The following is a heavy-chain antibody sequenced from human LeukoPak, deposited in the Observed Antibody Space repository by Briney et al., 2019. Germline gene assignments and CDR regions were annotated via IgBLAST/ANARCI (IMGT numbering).Heavy chain of an antibody. Sequence: ASVKVSCKASGYTFTSYDINWVRQAPGQGLEWMGWINPNSGGTNYAQKFQGWVTMTRDTSISTAYMELNRLRSDDTAVYYCARGTRSVVVVPAASLDYWGQGTLVTVSS. J-gene: IGHJ4*02. V-gene: IGHV1-2*04. CDR2: INPNSGGT. D-gene: IGHD2-2*01. CDR1: GYTFTSYD. CDR3: ARGTRSVVVVPAASLDY.